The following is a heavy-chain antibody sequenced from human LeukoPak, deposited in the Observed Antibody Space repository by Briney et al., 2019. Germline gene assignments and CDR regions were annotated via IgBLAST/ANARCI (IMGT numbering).Heavy chain of an antibody. CDR1: GNYW. Sequence: PGGSLRLSCAASGNYWMHWVRQAPGKGLVWVSHINSDGSWTSYADSVKGRFTISKDNAKNTVYLQMNSLRAEDTAVYYCATYYGDKPDYWGQGTLVTVSS. CDR2: INSDGSWT. D-gene: IGHD4-17*01. CDR3: ATYYGDKPDY. J-gene: IGHJ4*02. V-gene: IGHV3-74*01.